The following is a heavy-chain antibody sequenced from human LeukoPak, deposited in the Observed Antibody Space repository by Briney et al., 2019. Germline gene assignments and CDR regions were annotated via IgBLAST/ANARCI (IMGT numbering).Heavy chain of an antibody. Sequence: GASVRVSCTASGYTFTVYYMHWVRQAPGQGLEWMGWINPNSGGTNYAQKFQGRVTMTRDTSISTAYMELSRLRSDDTAVYYCGLLWFGELYGYGMDVWGQGTTVTVSS. CDR2: INPNSGGT. V-gene: IGHV1-2*02. D-gene: IGHD3-10*01. CDR3: GLLWFGELYGYGMDV. J-gene: IGHJ6*02. CDR1: GYTFTVYY.